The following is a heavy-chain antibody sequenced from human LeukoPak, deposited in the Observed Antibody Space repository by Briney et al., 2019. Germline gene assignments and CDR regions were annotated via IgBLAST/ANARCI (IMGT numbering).Heavy chain of an antibody. CDR2: IRSNSDGGTI. V-gene: IGHV3-15*07. J-gene: IGHJ5*02. CDR1: GFTFSNAW. Sequence: PGGSLRLSCATSGFTFSNAWMNWIRQAPGKGLEWVGRIRSNSDGGTIDYAAPVKGRFALSRDDSKNTLYLQMNSLQTEDTAVYYCATDFYDTTWGQGTLVTVSS. D-gene: IGHD3-22*01. CDR3: ATDFYDTT.